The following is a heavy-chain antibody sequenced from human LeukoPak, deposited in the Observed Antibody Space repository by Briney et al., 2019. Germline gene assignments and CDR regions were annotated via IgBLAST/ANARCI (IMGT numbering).Heavy chain of an antibody. CDR1: GFTFSSYA. V-gene: IGHV3-33*08. CDR3: ARDRYYDILTGYYSPVYFDY. CDR2: IWYDGSNK. Sequence: GGSLRLSCAASGFTFSSYAMSWVRQAPGKGLEWVAVIWYDGSNKYYADSVKGRFTISRDNSKNTLYLQMNSLRAEDTAVYYCARDRYYDILTGYYSPVYFDYWGQGTLVTVSS. D-gene: IGHD3-9*01. J-gene: IGHJ4*02.